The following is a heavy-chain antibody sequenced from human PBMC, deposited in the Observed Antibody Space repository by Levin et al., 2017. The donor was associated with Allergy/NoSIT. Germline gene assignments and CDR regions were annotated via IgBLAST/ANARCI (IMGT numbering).Heavy chain of an antibody. CDR1: GFTFSSYS. Sequence: GGSLRLSCAASGFTFSSYSMNWVRQAPGKGLEWVSSISSSSSYIYYADSVKGRFTISRDNAKNSLYLQMNSLRAEDTAVYYCARMAGYYGSGKLGAYDAFDIWGQGTMVTVSS. J-gene: IGHJ3*02. CDR3: ARMAGYYGSGKLGAYDAFDI. V-gene: IGHV3-21*01. CDR2: ISSSSSYI. D-gene: IGHD3-10*01.